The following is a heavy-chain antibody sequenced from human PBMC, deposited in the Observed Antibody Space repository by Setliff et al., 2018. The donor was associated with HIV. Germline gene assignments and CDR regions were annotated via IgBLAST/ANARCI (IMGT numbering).Heavy chain of an antibody. V-gene: IGHV1-69*06. Sequence: SVKVSCKASGGTFSSYAISWVRQAPGQGLEWMGRIIPIFGTANYAQKFQGRVTITADKSTSTAYMELSSLRSEDTAVYYCARVVGSSWSPGYYYYMDVWGKGTTVTVSS. D-gene: IGHD6-13*01. J-gene: IGHJ6*03. CDR3: ARVVGSSWSPGYYYYMDV. CDR2: IIPIFGTA. CDR1: GGTFSSYA.